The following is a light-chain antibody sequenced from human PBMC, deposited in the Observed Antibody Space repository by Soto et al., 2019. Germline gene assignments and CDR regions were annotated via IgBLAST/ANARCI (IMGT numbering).Light chain of an antibody. CDR3: QYYGSPSWT. J-gene: IGKJ1*01. CDR1: QSVPSNY. CDR2: GTS. Sequence: EIVLTQSPGTLSLSPGERATLSCRASQSVPSNYLAWYQQRPGQAPRLLIFGTSSRATGIPDKFSGSGSGTDLTLTITRLEPDDFAEYYCQYYGSPSWTFGQGTKVEIK. V-gene: IGKV3-20*01.